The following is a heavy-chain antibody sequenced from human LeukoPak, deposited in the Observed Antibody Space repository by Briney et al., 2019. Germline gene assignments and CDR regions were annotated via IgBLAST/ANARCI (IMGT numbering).Heavy chain of an antibody. CDR3: VRNNSNTYGYY. CDR1: GYRCRNYW. CDR2: IYPTDSDT. J-gene: IGHJ4*02. V-gene: IGHV5-51*01. D-gene: IGHD2/OR15-2a*01. Sequence: GESLKISCLGCGYRCRNYWIGWVRQMSVKSLEWMGIIYPTDSDTRYSPSFEGQVTISVDKSLSTAYLQWSSLKASDTAIYYCVRNNSNTYGYYWGQGTLVTVSS.